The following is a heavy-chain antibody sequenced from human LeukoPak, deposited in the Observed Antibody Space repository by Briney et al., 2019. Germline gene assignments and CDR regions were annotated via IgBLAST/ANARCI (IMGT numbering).Heavy chain of an antibody. Sequence: HPGGSPRLSCAASGFTFSSYWMHWVRQAPGKGLVWVSRIKTDGSSTMYADSVKGRFTISRDNAKNTLYLQMNCLRAEDTAVYYCARESPHSDYWGQGTLVTVSS. CDR2: IKTDGSST. V-gene: IGHV3-74*03. D-gene: IGHD2-21*01. CDR1: GFTFSSYW. J-gene: IGHJ4*02. CDR3: ARESPHSDY.